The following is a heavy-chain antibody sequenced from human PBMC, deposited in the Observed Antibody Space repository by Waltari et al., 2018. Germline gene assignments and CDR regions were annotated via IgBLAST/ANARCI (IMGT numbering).Heavy chain of an antibody. Sequence: QVTLKESGPVLVKPTQTLTLTCTFSGFSLSTSGMCVSWIRQPPGKALEWLARIDWDDDKFYSTALKTRLTISKDTSKNQVVLTMTNMDPVDTATYYCSRMRAFDWLYFGAFDIWGQGTMVTVSS. CDR2: IDWDDDK. V-gene: IGHV2-70*16. D-gene: IGHD3-9*01. CDR1: GFSLSTSGMC. J-gene: IGHJ3*02. CDR3: SRMRAFDWLYFGAFDI.